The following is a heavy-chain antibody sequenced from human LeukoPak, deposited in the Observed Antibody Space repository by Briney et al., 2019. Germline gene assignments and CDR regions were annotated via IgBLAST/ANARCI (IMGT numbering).Heavy chain of an antibody. D-gene: IGHD6-13*01. CDR2: IYYSGST. V-gene: IGHV4-39*01. J-gene: IGHJ3*02. CDR1: GGSISSSSYY. CDR3: ARRRGSLIRIAAAGTDAFDI. Sequence: SETVSLTCTVSGGSISSSSYYWGWIRQPPGKGLEWIGVIYYSGSTYYNPSLKSRVTISVDTSKNQFSLKLSSVTAADTAVYYCARRRGSLIRIAAAGTDAFDIWGQGTMVTVSS.